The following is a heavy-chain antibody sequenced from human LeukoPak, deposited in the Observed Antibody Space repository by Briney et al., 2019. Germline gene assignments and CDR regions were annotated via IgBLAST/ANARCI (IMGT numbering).Heavy chain of an antibody. CDR3: ARETEAFDY. J-gene: IGHJ4*02. CDR2: ISYDGSNK. Sequence: GGSLRLSCAACGFTFSSYAMHWVRQAPGKGLEWMAVISYDGSNKYYADSVKGRFIISRDKSKHTLYLQMNSLRAEDTAVYYCARETEAFDYWGQGTLVTVSS. V-gene: IGHV3-30-3*01. CDR1: GFTFSSYA.